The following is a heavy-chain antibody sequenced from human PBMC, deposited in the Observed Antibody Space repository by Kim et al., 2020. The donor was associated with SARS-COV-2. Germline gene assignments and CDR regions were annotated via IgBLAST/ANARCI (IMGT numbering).Heavy chain of an antibody. D-gene: IGHD3-10*01. CDR2: ISYEGSNK. CDR1: GFTFSSYG. Sequence: GGSLRLSCAASGFTFSSYGMHWVRQAPGKGLEWVAVISYEGSNKYYADSVKGRFTISRDNSKNTLYLQMNSLRVEDTAVYYCATRDASGSYYLDYWGQGTLVTVSS. CDR3: ATRDASGSYYLDY. V-gene: IGHV3-30*03. J-gene: IGHJ4*02.